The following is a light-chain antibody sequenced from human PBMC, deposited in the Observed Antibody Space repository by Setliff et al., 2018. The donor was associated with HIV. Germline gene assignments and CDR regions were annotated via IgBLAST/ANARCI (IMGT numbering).Light chain of an antibody. J-gene: IGLJ3*02. V-gene: IGLV2-14*01. CDR1: SSDVGGYSH. Sequence: QSALTQPASVSGSPGQSITISCTGTSSDVGGYSHVSWYQQHPGKAPKLIIYEVRNRPSGVSNRFSGSTSGNTASLTISGLQAEDEADYFCCSFTTSDTWVFGGGTKVTVL. CDR2: EVR. CDR3: CSFTTSDTWV.